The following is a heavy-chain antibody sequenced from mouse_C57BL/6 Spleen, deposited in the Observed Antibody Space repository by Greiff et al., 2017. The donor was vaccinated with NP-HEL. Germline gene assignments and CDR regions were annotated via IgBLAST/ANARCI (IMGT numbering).Heavy chain of an antibody. CDR3: AMGTFITTVVHYFDY. V-gene: IGHV14-2*01. Sequence: VQLKESGAELVKPGASVKLSCTASGFNIKDYYMHWGKQRTEQGLEWIGRIDPEDGETKYAPKFQGKATIKADTSSNTAYLQLSSLTSEDTAVYYCAMGTFITTVVHYFDYWGQGTTLTVSS. J-gene: IGHJ2*01. CDR2: IDPEDGET. D-gene: IGHD1-1*01. CDR1: GFNIKDYY.